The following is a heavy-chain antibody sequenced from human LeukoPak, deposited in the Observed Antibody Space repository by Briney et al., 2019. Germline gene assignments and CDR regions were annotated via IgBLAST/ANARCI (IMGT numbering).Heavy chain of an antibody. J-gene: IGHJ4*02. V-gene: IGHV3-7*02. CDR3: AGGEYAGY. CDR1: GFSFSAYW. D-gene: IGHD4-17*01. CDR2: IKQDGSEQ. Sequence: PGGPLRLSCAASGFSFSAYWMNWVRQAPGRGLEWVGNIKQDGSEQYYVDSVKGRFTISRDNAKNSLYLQMNSLRAEDTAVYYCAGGEYAGYWGQGTLVTVSS.